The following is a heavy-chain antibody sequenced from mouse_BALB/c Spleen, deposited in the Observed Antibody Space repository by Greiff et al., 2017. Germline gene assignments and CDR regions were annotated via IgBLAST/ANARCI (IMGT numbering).Heavy chain of an antibody. CDR1: GFNIKDYY. CDR2: IDPENGDT. V-gene: IGHV14-4*02. D-gene: IGHD2-3*01. J-gene: IGHJ3*01. CDR3: NAEEYDY. Sequence: VQLKQSGAELVRSGASVKLSCTASGFNIKDYYMHWVKQRPEQGLEWIGWIDPENGDTEYAPKFQGKATMTADTSSNTAYLQLSSLTSEDTAVYYCNAEEYDYWGQGTLVTVSA.